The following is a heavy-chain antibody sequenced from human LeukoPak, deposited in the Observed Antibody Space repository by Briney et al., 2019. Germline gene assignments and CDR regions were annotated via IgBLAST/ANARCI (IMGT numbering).Heavy chain of an antibody. CDR3: ARAGYSGYDLGY. V-gene: IGHV1-2*02. CDR1: GYTFTGYY. CDR2: INPNSGGT. J-gene: IGHJ4*02. D-gene: IGHD5-12*01. Sequence: ASVKVSCKASGYTFTGYYMHWVRQARGQGLEWMGWINPNSGGTNYAQKFQGRVTMTRDTSISTAYMELSRLKSDDTAVYYCARAGYSGYDLGYWGQGTLVTVSS.